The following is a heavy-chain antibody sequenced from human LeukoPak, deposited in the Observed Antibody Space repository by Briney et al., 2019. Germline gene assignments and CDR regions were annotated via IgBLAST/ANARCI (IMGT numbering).Heavy chain of an antibody. CDR1: GFTFSDHS. CDR3: VRDGVSWSRDY. J-gene: IGHJ4*02. V-gene: IGHV3-21*01. Sequence: GGSLRLSCDASGFTFSDHSMDWVRQAPGEGLEWVASIYGDSSNTLYADSVKGRFTISRDNGRNSLYLQMHSLRAEDTALYYCVRDGVSWSRDYWVQGTLVTVSS. D-gene: IGHD2-15*01. CDR2: IYGDSSNT.